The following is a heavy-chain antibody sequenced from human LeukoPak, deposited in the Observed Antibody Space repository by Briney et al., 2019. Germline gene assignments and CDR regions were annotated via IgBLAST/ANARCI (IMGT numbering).Heavy chain of an antibody. Sequence: GGSLRLSCAASGFTLSSHNMNWVRQAPGKGLEWVANIKQDGSEQYYVDSVKGRFTISRDNAKNSLSLQMNSLRAEDTAVYYCARPLMYYYGSETYFWFDPWGQGTLVTVSS. V-gene: IGHV3-7*01. CDR3: ARPLMYYYGSETYFWFDP. CDR2: IKQDGSEQ. CDR1: GFTLSSHN. D-gene: IGHD3-10*01. J-gene: IGHJ5*02.